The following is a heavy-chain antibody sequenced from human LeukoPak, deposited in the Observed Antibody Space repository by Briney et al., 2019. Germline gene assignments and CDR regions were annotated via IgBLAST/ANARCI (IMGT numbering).Heavy chain of an antibody. Sequence: GESLRLSCAASGFTFSSYSMNWVRPPPGKGLEWVSSISSSSSYIYYADSVKGRLTISRDNAKNSLYLQMNSLRAEDTAVYYCARVEMATIVHYWGQGTLVTVSS. CDR3: ARVEMATIVHY. D-gene: IGHD5-24*01. J-gene: IGHJ4*02. CDR2: ISSSSSYI. V-gene: IGHV3-21*01. CDR1: GFTFSSYS.